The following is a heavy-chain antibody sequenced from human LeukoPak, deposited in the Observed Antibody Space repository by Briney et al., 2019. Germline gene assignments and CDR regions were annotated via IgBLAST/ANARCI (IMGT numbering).Heavy chain of an antibody. D-gene: IGHD2-15*01. Sequence: PPGGSLRLSCAASGFTFSSYSMNWVRQAPGKGLEWVSYISSSSSTRYYADSVKGRFTISIDNAKNSLYLQMNSLGAEDTDVYYCASDPRRVVGDAFDIWGQGTMVTVSS. CDR2: ISSSSSTR. CDR3: ASDPRRVVGDAFDI. V-gene: IGHV3-48*01. CDR1: GFTFSSYS. J-gene: IGHJ3*02.